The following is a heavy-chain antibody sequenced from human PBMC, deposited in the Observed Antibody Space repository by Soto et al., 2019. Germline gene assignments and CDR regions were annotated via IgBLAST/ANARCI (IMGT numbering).Heavy chain of an antibody. CDR3: ARSQWAEYWSSGWYRAFDI. V-gene: IGHV1-8*01. CDR2: MNPNSGNT. D-gene: IGHD6-19*01. Sequence: ASVKVSCKASGYTFTSYDINWVRQATGQGLEWMGWMNPNSGNTGYAQKFQGRVTMTRNTSISTAYMELSSLRSEDTAVYYCARSQWAEYWSSGWYRAFDIWGQGTMVTVSS. CDR1: GYTFTSYD. J-gene: IGHJ3*02.